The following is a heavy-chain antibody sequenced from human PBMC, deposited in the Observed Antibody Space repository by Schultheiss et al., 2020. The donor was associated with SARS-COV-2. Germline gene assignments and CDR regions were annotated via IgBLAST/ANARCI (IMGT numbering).Heavy chain of an antibody. CDR3: AGDADGDYGRGGYFDL. CDR2: ISSNGGST. V-gene: IGHV3-64*04. J-gene: IGHJ2*01. CDR1: GFTFSSYA. Sequence: GGSLRLSCAASGFTFSSYAMHWVRQAPGKGLEYVSAISSNGGSTYYADSVKGRFTISRDNSKNTLYLQMNSLRAEDTAVYYCAGDADGDYGRGGYFDLWGRGTLVTVSS. D-gene: IGHD4-17*01.